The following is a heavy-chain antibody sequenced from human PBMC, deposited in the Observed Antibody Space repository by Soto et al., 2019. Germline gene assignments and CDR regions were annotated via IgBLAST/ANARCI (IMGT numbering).Heavy chain of an antibody. V-gene: IGHV3-7*05. Sequence: EELLVESGGGLVQPGGSLRLSCVASGFTFSSYWMSWVRQTPGKELEWVANMNRDGTEKYYVDSVAGRFTISRDNARNALYLQMNNLRVDDTAVYYCARDPNSGYDRGRNYWGQGTLVSVSS. D-gene: IGHD5-12*01. CDR1: GFTFSSYW. CDR3: ARDPNSGYDRGRNY. CDR2: MNRDGTEK. J-gene: IGHJ4*02.